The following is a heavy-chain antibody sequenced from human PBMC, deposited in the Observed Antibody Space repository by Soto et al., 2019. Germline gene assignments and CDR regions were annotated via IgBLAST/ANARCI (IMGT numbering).Heavy chain of an antibody. CDR1: GGSVSSGSYY. V-gene: IGHV4-61*01. CDR2: IYYSGST. J-gene: IGHJ3*02. D-gene: IGHD3-22*01. Sequence: LSLTCTVSGGSVSSGSYYWSWIRQPPGKGLEWIGYIYYSGSTNYNPSLKSRVTISVDTSKNQFSPKLSSVTAADTAVYYCARDFTYYYDSSGYYSRNHDAFDIWGQGTMVTVSS. CDR3: ARDFTYYYDSSGYYSRNHDAFDI.